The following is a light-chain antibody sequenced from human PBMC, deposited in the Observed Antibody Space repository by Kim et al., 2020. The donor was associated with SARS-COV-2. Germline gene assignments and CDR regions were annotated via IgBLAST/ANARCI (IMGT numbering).Light chain of an antibody. CDR2: EVN. CDR1: TSDIGSYNL. J-gene: IGLJ3*02. Sequence: QSALTQPASVSGSPGQSITISCTGSTSDIGSYNLVSWYQQYPGKAPRLIIYEVNKRPSGISDRFSGSKSGNTASLTISGLQSEDESDYYCYSYGSGKVSRLFGGGTQLTVL. V-gene: IGLV2-23*02. CDR3: YSYGSGKVSRL.